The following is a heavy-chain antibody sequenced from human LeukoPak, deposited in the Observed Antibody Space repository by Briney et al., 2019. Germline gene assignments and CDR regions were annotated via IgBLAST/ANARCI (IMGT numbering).Heavy chain of an antibody. V-gene: IGHV4-39*02. CDR3: ARDYSGAGTVGATSGY. J-gene: IGHJ4*02. Sequence: SETLSLTCTVSGGSISSSSYYWGWIRQPPGKGLEWIGTIYYSGNTFYNPSLKSRVTISVDTSKNQFSMKLTSVTATDTAMYYCARDYSGAGTVGATSGYWGQGTLVTVSS. D-gene: IGHD1-26*01. CDR2: IYYSGNT. CDR1: GGSISSSSYY.